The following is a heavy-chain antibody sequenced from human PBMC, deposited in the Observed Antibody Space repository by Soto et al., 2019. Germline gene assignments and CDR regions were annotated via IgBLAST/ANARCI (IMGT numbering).Heavy chain of an antibody. CDR3: AKDSQFGFIVMDV. Sequence: PGGSLRLSCAASVFTFSSYAMSWVRQAPGKGLEWVSAISGSGGSTYYADSVKGRFTISRDNSKNTLYLQMNSLRAEDTAVYYCAKDSQFGFIVMDVWGKGTTVTVSS. CDR2: ISGSGGST. D-gene: IGHD1-26*01. CDR1: VFTFSSYA. V-gene: IGHV3-23*01. J-gene: IGHJ6*03.